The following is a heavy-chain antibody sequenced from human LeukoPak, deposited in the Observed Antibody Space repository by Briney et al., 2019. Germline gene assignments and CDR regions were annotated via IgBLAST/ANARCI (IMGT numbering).Heavy chain of an antibody. D-gene: IGHD1-26*01. J-gene: IGHJ4*02. CDR1: GGSFSGYY. CDR3: ARFAVGAQGDGGGGSLYYFDY. Sequence: PSETLSLTCAVYGGSFSGYYWSWIRQPPGKGLEWIGEINHSGSTNYNPSLKSRVTISVDTSKNQFSLKLSSVTAADTAVYHCARFAVGAQGDGGGGSLYYFDYWGQGTLVTVSS. CDR2: INHSGST. V-gene: IGHV4-34*01.